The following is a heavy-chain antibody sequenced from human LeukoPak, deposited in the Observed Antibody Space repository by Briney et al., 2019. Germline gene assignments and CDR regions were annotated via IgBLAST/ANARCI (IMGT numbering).Heavy chain of an antibody. V-gene: IGHV4-59*01. J-gene: IGHJ6*03. Sequence: PSETLSLTCTVSGGSISSYYWSWIRQPPGKGLEWIGYIYYSGSTNYNPSLKSRVTISVDTSKNQFSLKLSSVTAADTAVYYCARRHVSDYYYYMDVWGKGTTVTISS. CDR3: ARRHVSDYYYYMDV. CDR1: GGSISSYY. CDR2: IYYSGST. D-gene: IGHD5/OR15-5a*01.